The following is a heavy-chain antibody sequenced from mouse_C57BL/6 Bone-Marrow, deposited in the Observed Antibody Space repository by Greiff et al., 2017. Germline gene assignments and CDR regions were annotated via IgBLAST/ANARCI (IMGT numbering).Heavy chain of an antibody. CDR1: GYAFTNYL. J-gene: IGHJ2*01. Sequence: VKLMESGAELVRPGTSVKVSCKASGYAFTNYLIAWVKQRPGQGLEWIGVINPGSGGTNYNEKFKGKATLTADKSSSTAYMQLSSLTSEDSAVYFCARTAQATHYFDYWGQGTTLTVSS. CDR2: INPGSGGT. V-gene: IGHV1-54*01. D-gene: IGHD3-2*02. CDR3: ARTAQATHYFDY.